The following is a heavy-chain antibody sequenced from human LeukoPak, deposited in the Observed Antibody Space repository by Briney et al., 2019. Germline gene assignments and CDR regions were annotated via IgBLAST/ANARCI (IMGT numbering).Heavy chain of an antibody. V-gene: IGHV3-23*01. Sequence: GDSLRLSCVGTGFTFRSYAMTWLRQAPGKGLEWVADIGGSGSGAFYADSVKGRFTISRDNAKSTLYVEMHSLRVEDTAVYFCAKLADFWSGYYSSFYYYYMDVWGKGTAVSVSS. CDR2: IGGSGSGA. J-gene: IGHJ6*03. D-gene: IGHD3-3*01. CDR1: GFTFRSYA. CDR3: AKLADFWSGYYSSFYYYYMDV.